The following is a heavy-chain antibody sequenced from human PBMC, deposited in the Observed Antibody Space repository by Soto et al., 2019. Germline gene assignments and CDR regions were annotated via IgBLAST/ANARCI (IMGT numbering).Heavy chain of an antibody. D-gene: IGHD3-10*01. CDR1: GNTFTSYD. Sequence: ASVKVSCKASGNTFTSYDINWVRQATGHGLEWMGWINPNSGNIGYAQKFQGRVTMTRDTAIRTAYMEVSRLRSDDTAVYYCARGRASGSYYLLDYWGQATLVTVSX. V-gene: IGHV1-8*01. CDR3: ARGRASGSYYLLDY. J-gene: IGHJ4*02. CDR2: INPNSGNI.